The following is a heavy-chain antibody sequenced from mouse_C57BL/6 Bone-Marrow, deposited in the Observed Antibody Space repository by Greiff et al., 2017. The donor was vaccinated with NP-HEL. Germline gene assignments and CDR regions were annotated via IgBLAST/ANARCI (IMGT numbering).Heavy chain of an antibody. CDR2: IYPGSGST. V-gene: IGHV1-55*01. J-gene: IGHJ4*01. CDR1: GYTFTSYW. D-gene: IGHD6-1*01. Sequence: QVQLKQPGAELVKPGASVKMSCKASGYTFTSYWITWVKQRPGQGLEWIGDIYPGSGSTNYNEKFKSKATLTVDTSSSTAYMQLSSLTSEDSAVYYWARGPLLPYYAMDYWGQGTSVTVSS. CDR3: ARGPLLPYYAMDY.